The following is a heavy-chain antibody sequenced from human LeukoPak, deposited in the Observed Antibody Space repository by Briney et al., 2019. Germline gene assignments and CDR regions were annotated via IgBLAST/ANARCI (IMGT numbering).Heavy chain of an antibody. D-gene: IGHD1-14*01. CDR3: ARWANPPNDAFDI. V-gene: IGHV3-64*01. J-gene: IGHJ3*02. Sequence: PGGSLRLSCAASGFTFSSYAMHWVRQAPGKGLEYVSAISSNGGSTYYANSVKGRSTISRDNSKNTLYLQMGSLRAEDMAVYYCARWANPPNDAFDIWGQGTMVTVSS. CDR1: GFTFSSYA. CDR2: ISSNGGST.